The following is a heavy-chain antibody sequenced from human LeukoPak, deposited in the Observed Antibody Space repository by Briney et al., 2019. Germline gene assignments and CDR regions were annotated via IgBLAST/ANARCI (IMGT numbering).Heavy chain of an antibody. Sequence: SVKVSCKASGYTFSNYYMHWVRQAPGQGLEWLGGIMPLFGTAGYAQKFQGRVTITKDESTRTVYLELTSLTSDDTAVYYCARDVHGDYGSGWFDPWGQGTLVSVSS. CDR2: IMPLFGTA. CDR1: GYTFSNYY. V-gene: IGHV1-69*05. CDR3: ARDVHGDYGSGWFDP. D-gene: IGHD4-17*01. J-gene: IGHJ5*02.